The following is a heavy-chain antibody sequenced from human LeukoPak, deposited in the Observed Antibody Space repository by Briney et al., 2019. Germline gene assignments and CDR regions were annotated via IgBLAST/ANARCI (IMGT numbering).Heavy chain of an antibody. CDR1: GFTLSSYA. CDR2: TSSSDAGT. D-gene: IGHD3-10*01. CDR3: AKKDSGSPIRGTFHI. V-gene: IGHV3-23*01. Sequence: GGSLRLSCAASGFTLSSYAMSGVRQAPGKGLEWVSATSSSDAGTYYAESVRGRFTISRDNSKNTLFLQMNSLRAEDAAVYSGAKKDSGSPIRGTFHIWGQGTMVTVSS. J-gene: IGHJ3*02.